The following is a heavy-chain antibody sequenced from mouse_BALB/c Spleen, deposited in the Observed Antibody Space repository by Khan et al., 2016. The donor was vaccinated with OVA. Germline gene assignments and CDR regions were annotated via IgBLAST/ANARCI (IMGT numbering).Heavy chain of an antibody. D-gene: IGHD1-1*01. Sequence: EVELVESGGDLVQTGGSLKLSCAASGFTFSSYTMYWVRQTPEKRLEWVAFISNGSSNVYYPDTVKGRFTISRDNAKNTLYLQMNSLKSEYTAMYYCSRPSTTEYDYYMDHWGQGTTVTVSS. CDR1: GFTFSSYT. J-gene: IGHJ4*01. CDR3: SRPSTTEYDYYMDH. V-gene: IGHV5-12-2*01. CDR2: ISNGSSNV.